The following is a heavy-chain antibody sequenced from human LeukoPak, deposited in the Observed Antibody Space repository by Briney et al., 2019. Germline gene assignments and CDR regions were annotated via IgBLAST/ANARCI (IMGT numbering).Heavy chain of an antibody. J-gene: IGHJ4*02. CDR1: GFTFTAYW. Sequence: GGSLRLSCAASGFTFTAYWMTWVRQAPGKGLEWLASIKKDGSQRHYVDSVEGRFTISRDNSKNTLYLQMNSLRAEDTAVYYCAKDTGYSSGCDYWGQGTLVTVSS. V-gene: IGHV3-7*03. D-gene: IGHD6-19*01. CDR3: AKDTGYSSGCDY. CDR2: IKKDGSQR.